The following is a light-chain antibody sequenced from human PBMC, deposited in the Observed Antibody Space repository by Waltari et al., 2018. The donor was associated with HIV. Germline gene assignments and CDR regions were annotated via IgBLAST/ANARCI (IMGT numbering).Light chain of an antibody. CDR2: EVS. CDR3: SSYAGSSLV. V-gene: IGLV2-8*01. J-gene: IGLJ3*02. CDR1: SSAVGGYNY. Sequence: QSALTQPPSASGSPGQSVTISCTGTSSAVGGYNYVSWYQQHPGKAPKLMIYEVSKRPSGVPDRFSGSKSGNMASLTVSGLQAEDEADYYCSSYAGSSLVFGGGTKLTVL.